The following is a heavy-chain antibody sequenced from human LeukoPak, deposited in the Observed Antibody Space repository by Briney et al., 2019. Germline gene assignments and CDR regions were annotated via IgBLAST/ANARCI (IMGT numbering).Heavy chain of an antibody. D-gene: IGHD3-3*01. V-gene: IGHV4-59*01. CDR3: AREPGPTGYDFWSGYYDY. J-gene: IGHJ4*02. Sequence: SETLSLTCTVSGGSISSYYWSWIRQPPGKGLEWIGYIYYSGSTNYNPSLKSRVTISVDTSKNQFSLKLSSVTAADTAVYYCAREPGPTGYDFWSGYYDYWGQGTLVTVSS. CDR2: IYYSGST. CDR1: GGSISSYY.